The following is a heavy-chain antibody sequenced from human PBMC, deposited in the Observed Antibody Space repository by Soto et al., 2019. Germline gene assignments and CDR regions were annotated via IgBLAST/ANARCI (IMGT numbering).Heavy chain of an antibody. CDR2: IYYSGNT. V-gene: IGHV4-30-4*01. J-gene: IGHJ4*02. CDR1: GGSITSGDYY. D-gene: IGHD4-17*01. Sequence: QVQLQESGPGLVEPSQTLSLTCTVSGGSITSGDYYWNWVRQPPGKGLGSIGYIYYSGNTYYNPSPEGRVTISINTSKNDFSLKLTSVTAADTAVYYCARDLWGIGEAFDYWGQGALVTVSS. CDR3: ARDLWGIGEAFDY.